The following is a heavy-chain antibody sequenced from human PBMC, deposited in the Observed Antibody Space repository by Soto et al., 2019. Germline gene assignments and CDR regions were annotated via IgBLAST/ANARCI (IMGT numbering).Heavy chain of an antibody. V-gene: IGHV4-38-2*02. D-gene: IGHD3-9*01. J-gene: IGHJ4*02. Sequence: PSETLSLTCAVSGYSISSGYYWGWIRQPPGKGLEWIGSIYHSGSTYYNPSLKSRVTISVDTSKNQFSLKLSSVTAADTAVYYCAREGPILRYFDWLLFDYWGQGTLVTVSS. CDR1: GYSISSGYY. CDR3: AREGPILRYFDWLLFDY. CDR2: IYHSGST.